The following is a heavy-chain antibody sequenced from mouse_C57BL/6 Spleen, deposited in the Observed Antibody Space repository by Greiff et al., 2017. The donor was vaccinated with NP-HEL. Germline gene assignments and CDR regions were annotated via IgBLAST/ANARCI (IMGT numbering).Heavy chain of an antibody. V-gene: IGHV5-4*03. D-gene: IGHD2-2*01. J-gene: IGHJ2*01. CDR2: ISDGGSYT. CDR3: ARGGLRPFDY. Sequence: EVKLVESGGGLVKPGGSLKLSCAASGFTFSSYAMSWVRQTPEKRLEWVATISDGGSYTYYPDNVKGRFTISRDTAKNNLYLQMLHLKSEDTAMYYCARGGLRPFDYWGQGTTLTVSS. CDR1: GFTFSSYA.